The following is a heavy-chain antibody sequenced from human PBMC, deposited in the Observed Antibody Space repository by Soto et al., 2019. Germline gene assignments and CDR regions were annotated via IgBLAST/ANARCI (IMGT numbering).Heavy chain of an antibody. D-gene: IGHD3-16*02. J-gene: IGHJ4*02. CDR2: ISAYNGNT. V-gene: IGHV1-18*01. Sequence: ASVKVSCKASGYTFTSYGISWVRQAPGQGFEWMGWISAYNGNTNYAQKLQGRVTMTTDTSTSTAYMELRSLRSDDTAVYYCARDFRPMITFGGVIRDYWGQGTLVTVSS. CDR3: ARDFRPMITFGGVIRDY. CDR1: GYTFTSYG.